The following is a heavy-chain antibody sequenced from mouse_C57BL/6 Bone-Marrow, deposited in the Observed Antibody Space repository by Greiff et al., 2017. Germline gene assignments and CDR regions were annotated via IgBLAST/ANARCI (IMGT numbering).Heavy chain of an antibody. CDR2: IDPSDSYT. V-gene: IGHV1-59*01. CDR1: GYTFTSYW. D-gene: IGHD1-1*01. J-gene: IGHJ1*03. CDR3: ARNYCSSYVWYIDV. Sequence: QVQLQQPGAELVRPGTSVKLSCKASGYTFTSYWMHWVKQRPGQGLEWIGVIDPSDSYTNYNQKFKGKATLTVDTSSSTDYMQLSSLTSEDSAVYYCARNYCSSYVWYIDVWGTGATVTGSS.